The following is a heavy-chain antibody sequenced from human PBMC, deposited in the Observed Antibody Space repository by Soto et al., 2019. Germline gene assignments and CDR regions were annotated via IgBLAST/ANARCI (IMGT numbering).Heavy chain of an antibody. CDR2: ISGSSSTI. D-gene: IGHD2-15*01. CDR1: GFTFSNYS. Sequence: GGSLRLSCAASGFTFSNYSMNWVRQASGKGLEWVSYISGSSSTIHYADSVKGRFTISRDNAKNSLYLQMNSLRAEDTAVYYCARDGYCSGDYCYFSLDVWGQGTTVTVSS. CDR3: ARDGYCSGDYCYFSLDV. V-gene: IGHV3-48*01. J-gene: IGHJ6*02.